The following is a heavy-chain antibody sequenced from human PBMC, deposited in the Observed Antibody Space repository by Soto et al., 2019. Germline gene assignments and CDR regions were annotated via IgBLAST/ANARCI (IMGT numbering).Heavy chain of an antibody. CDR2: IIPIFGTA. D-gene: IGHD3-10*01. J-gene: IGHJ4*02. Sequence: GASVKVSCKASGGTFSSYAISWVRQAPGQGLEWMGGIIPIFGTANYAQKFQGRVTITADESTSTAYMELSSLRSEDTAVYFCARIRLLWFAEPAYWGQGTLVTVSS. V-gene: IGHV1-69*13. CDR1: GGTFSSYA. CDR3: ARIRLLWFAEPAY.